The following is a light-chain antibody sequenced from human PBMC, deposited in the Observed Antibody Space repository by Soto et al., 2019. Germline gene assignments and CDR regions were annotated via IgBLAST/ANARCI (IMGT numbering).Light chain of an antibody. J-gene: IGLJ3*02. CDR2: EVS. V-gene: IGLV2-14*01. Sequence: QSALTQPASVSASPGQSIAISCTGTSSDIGGYNHVSWYQQHSGKAPKLMIYEVSKRPSGVSNRFSGSKSGNTASLTISGLQAEDEADYYCSSYTRSSTWVFGGGTKRTVL. CDR3: SSYTRSSTWV. CDR1: SSDIGGYNH.